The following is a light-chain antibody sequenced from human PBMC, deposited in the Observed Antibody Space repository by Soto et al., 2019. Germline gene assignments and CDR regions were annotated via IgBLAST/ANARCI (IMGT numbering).Light chain of an antibody. CDR3: QQSYSTPRT. Sequence: DIQMTQSPSSLSASVGDRVTITSRASQGISTYLNWYKKKPGKAPKVLSYAASSLQSGVPSRFSGSGSETDFTLTISSLKPEDFETYYCQQSYSTPRTFGQGTKVDI. CDR1: QGISTY. V-gene: IGKV1-39*01. J-gene: IGKJ1*01. CDR2: AAS.